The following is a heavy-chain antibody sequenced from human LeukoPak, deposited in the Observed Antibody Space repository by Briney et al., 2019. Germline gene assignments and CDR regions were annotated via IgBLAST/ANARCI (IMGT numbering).Heavy chain of an antibody. V-gene: IGHV4-34*01. CDR2: INHSGGT. D-gene: IGHD2-15*01. CDR1: GGSFSGYY. CDR3: ARGKRPRIYCRGGSCYSEYFQH. Sequence: SETLSLTCAVYGGSFSGYYWSWIRQPPGKGLEWIGEINHSGGTNYNPSLKSRVTISVDTSKNQFSLKLSSVTAADTAVYYCARGKRPRIYCRGGSCYSEYFQHWGQGTLVTVSS. J-gene: IGHJ1*01.